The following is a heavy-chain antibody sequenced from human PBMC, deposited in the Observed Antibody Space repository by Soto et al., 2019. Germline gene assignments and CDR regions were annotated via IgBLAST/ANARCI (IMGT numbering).Heavy chain of an antibody. D-gene: IGHD3-9*01. CDR2: IYYSGST. CDR3: ARDSVDYDILTGYPTHNWFDP. J-gene: IGHJ5*02. CDR1: GGSISSGGYY. Sequence: KTSETLSLTCTVSGGSISSGGYYWSWIRQHPGKGLEWIGYIYYSGSTYYNPSLKSRVTISVDTSKNQFSLKLSSVTAADTAVYYCARDSVDYDILTGYPTHNWFDPWGQGTLVTVSS. V-gene: IGHV4-31*03.